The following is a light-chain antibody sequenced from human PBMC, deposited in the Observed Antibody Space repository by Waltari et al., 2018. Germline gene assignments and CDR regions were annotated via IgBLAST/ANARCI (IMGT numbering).Light chain of an antibody. CDR2: TAS. CDR3: QQYYDWPLT. J-gene: IGKJ4*01. CDR1: QSVSSD. Sequence: EIVMTQSPATLSVSPGERATHSCRASQSVSSDLAWYQQKPGQPPRLLIHTASARATGIPARFSGSGSGTDFTLTISSLQSEDFAVYYCQQYYDWPLTFAGGTKVEIK. V-gene: IGKV3-15*01.